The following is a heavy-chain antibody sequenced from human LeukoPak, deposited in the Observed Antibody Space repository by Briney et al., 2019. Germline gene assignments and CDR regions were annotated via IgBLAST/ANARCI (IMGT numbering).Heavy chain of an antibody. Sequence: ASVRVSYKASGYTFTSYGISWVRQAPGQGLEWMGWISAYNGNTNYAQKLQGRVTMTTDTSTSTAYMELRSLRSDDTAVYYCARVWVAGPIGGSGLNDYWGQGTLVTVSS. V-gene: IGHV1-18*01. CDR1: GYTFTSYG. CDR2: ISAYNGNT. J-gene: IGHJ4*02. CDR3: ARVWVAGPIGGSGLNDY. D-gene: IGHD6-19*01.